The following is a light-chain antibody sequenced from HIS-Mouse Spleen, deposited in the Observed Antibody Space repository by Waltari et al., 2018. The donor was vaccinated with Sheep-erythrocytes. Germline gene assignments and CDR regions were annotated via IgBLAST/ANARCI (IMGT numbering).Light chain of an antibody. CDR3: CSYAGSYNHV. Sequence: QSALTQPRSVSGSPGQSVTISCTGTSSDVGGYNYVSCDQQHPGKAPKLMIYDVSKRPSGVPDRFSGSKSGNTASLTISGLQAEDEADYYCCSYAGSYNHVFATGTKVTVL. CDR2: DVS. V-gene: IGLV2-11*01. J-gene: IGLJ1*01. CDR1: SSDVGGYNY.